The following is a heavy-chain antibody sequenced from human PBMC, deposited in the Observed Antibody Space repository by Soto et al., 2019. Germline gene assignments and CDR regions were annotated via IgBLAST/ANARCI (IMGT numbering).Heavy chain of an antibody. D-gene: IGHD2-2*01. CDR3: AKDSADIVVVPAATAGYYYGMDV. J-gene: IGHJ6*02. Sequence: QVPLVESGGGVVQPGRSLRLSCAASGFTFSSYGMHWVRQAPGKGLEWVAVISYDGSNKYYADSVKGRFTISRDNSKNTLYLQMNSLRAEDTAVYYCAKDSADIVVVPAATAGYYYGMDVWGQGTTVTVSS. CDR2: ISYDGSNK. CDR1: GFTFSSYG. V-gene: IGHV3-30*18.